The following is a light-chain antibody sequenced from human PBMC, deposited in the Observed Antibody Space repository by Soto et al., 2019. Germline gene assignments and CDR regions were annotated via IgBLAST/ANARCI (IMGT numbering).Light chain of an antibody. CDR1: QSVSSY. J-gene: IGKJ5*01. Sequence: EVVLTQSPATLSLSTGERATLSCRASQSVSSYLAWYQQKPGQAPRLLIYSASNRATGIPARFSGSGSGTDFTLTISSLEPEDFAVYYCQQRSSWPPITFGQGTRLEIK. CDR2: SAS. CDR3: QQRSSWPPIT. V-gene: IGKV3-11*01.